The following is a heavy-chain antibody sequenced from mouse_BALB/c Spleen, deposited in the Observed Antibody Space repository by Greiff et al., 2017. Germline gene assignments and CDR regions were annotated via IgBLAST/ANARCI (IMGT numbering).Heavy chain of an antibody. V-gene: IGHV5-12-1*01. CDR2: ISSGGGST. CDR1: GFAFSSYD. Sequence: EVKLVESGGGLVKPGGSLKLSCAASGFAFSSYDMSWVRQTPEKRLEWVAYISSGGGSTYYPDTVKGRFTISRDNAKNTLYLQMSSLKSEDTAMYYCARGLLFAYWGQGTLVTVSA. J-gene: IGHJ3*01. D-gene: IGHD2-13*01. CDR3: ARGLLFAY.